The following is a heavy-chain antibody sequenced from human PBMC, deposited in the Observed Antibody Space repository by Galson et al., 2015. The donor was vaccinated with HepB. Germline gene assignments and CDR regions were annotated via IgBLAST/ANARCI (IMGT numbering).Heavy chain of an antibody. J-gene: IGHJ4*02. V-gene: IGHV4-4*02. CDR3: ARDRDWNTNEGISY. CDR1: GGSISSPNW. D-gene: IGHD1/OR15-1a*01. CDR2: IYHSGST. Sequence: SETLSLTCAVSGGSISSPNWWTWVRQPPGKGLEWIGEIYHSGSTNYNPSLKSRVTISVDKSKNQFSLKLSSVTAADTAVYYCARDRDWNTNEGISYWGQGTLVTVSS.